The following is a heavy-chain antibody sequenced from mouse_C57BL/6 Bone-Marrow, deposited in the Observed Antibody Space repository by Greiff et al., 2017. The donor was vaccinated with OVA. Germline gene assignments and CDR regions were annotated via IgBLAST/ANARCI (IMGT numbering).Heavy chain of an antibody. J-gene: IGHJ2*01. V-gene: IGHV1-39*01. D-gene: IGHD1-1*01. CDR2: INPNYGTT. CDR3: ARRFSYGSPYYFDY. Sequence: VQLQESGPELVKPGASVKISCKASGYSFTDYNMNWVKQSNGKSLEWIGVINPNYGTTSYNQKFKGKATLTVDQSSSTAYMQLNSLTSEDSAVYYCARRFSYGSPYYFDYWGQGTTLTVSS. CDR1: GYSFTDYN.